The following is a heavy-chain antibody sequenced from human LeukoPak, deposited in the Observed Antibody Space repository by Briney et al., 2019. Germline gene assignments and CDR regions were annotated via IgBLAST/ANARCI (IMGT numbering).Heavy chain of an antibody. V-gene: IGHV3-11*04. J-gene: IGHJ4*02. CDR2: ISSSGSTI. D-gene: IGHD3-3*01. CDR3: AKSLTIFGVVLDY. CDR1: GFTFSDYY. Sequence: GGSLRLSCAASGFTFSDYYMSWIRQAPGKGLEWVSYISSSGSTIYYADSVKGRFTISRDNSKNTLYLQMNSLRAEDTAVYYCAKSLTIFGVVLDYWGQGTLVTVSS.